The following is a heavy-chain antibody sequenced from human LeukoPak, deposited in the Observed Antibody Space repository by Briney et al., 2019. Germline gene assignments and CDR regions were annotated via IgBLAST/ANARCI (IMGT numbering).Heavy chain of an antibody. Sequence: SETLSLTCAVYGGSFSGYYWSWIRQPPGKGLEWIGEINHSGSTNYNPSLKSRVTISVDTSKNQFSLKLSSVTAADTAVYYCARVAIFGVVIISHYFDYWGQGTLVTLSS. D-gene: IGHD3-3*01. CDR3: ARVAIFGVVIISHYFDY. J-gene: IGHJ4*02. CDR1: GGSFSGYY. V-gene: IGHV4-34*01. CDR2: INHSGST.